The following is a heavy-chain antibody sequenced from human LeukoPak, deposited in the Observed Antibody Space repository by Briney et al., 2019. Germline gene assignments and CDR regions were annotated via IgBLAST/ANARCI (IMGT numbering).Heavy chain of an antibody. CDR2: IYTSGST. Sequence: SETLSLTCTVSGGSISSYYWSWIRQPPGKGLEWVGYIYTSGSTNYNPSLKSRVTISVDTSKNQFSLKLSSVTAADTAVYYCARHERDSSGYKWGQGTLVTVSS. J-gene: IGHJ4*02. CDR3: ARHERDSSGYK. CDR1: GGSISSYY. V-gene: IGHV4-4*09. D-gene: IGHD3-22*01.